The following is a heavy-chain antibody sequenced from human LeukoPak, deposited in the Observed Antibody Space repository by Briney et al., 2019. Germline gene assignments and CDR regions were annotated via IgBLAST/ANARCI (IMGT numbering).Heavy chain of an antibody. V-gene: IGHV3-49*04. D-gene: IGHD2-21*01. Sequence: GGSLRLSCTAPGLLFGDYAMTWVRQAPGKGLEWVGFIRSKPYGGTAEYAASVKGRFTISRDDSKTIAYLDMNGLKTEDTAVYHCTVQVIPSDKWFDPWGQGTPVTVSS. CDR3: TVQVIPSDKWFDP. J-gene: IGHJ5*02. CDR1: GLLFGDYA. CDR2: IRSKPYGGTA.